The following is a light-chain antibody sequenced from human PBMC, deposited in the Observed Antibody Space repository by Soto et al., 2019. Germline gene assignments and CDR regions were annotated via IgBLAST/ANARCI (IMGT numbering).Light chain of an antibody. V-gene: IGLV2-14*01. J-gene: IGLJ1*01. Sequence: QSVLTQPASVSGSPGQSITIPCTGTSSDIGYYNYVSWYQQHPGKAPKLMIYDVTNRPSGGSHRFSGSKSGSTASLIISGLQAEDEADYYCVSFTSSTTYVFGTGTKVTVL. CDR3: VSFTSSTTYV. CDR1: SSDIGYYNY. CDR2: DVT.